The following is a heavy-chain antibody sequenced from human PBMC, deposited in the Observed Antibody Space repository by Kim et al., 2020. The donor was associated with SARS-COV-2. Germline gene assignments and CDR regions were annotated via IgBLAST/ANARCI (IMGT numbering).Heavy chain of an antibody. CDR3: ARGLSYGLDV. CDR2: GNT. V-gene: IGHV1-46*04. D-gene: IGHD3-16*01. Sequence: GNTTYTQKLQGRVTMTRDTSTGTVHLDLTSLGSEDTAVYYCARGLSYGLDVWGQGTTVTVSS. J-gene: IGHJ6*02.